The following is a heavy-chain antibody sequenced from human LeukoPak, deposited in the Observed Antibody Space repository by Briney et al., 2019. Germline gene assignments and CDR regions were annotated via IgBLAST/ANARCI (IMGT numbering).Heavy chain of an antibody. J-gene: IGHJ4*02. CDR3: ARGAIVGAPLSDFDY. D-gene: IGHD1-26*01. CDR2: IYPGDSDT. CDR1: GYSFTSYW. V-gene: IGHV5-51*01. Sequence: GESLKISCKGSGYSFTSYWIGWVRQMPGKGLEWMGIIYPGDSDTRYSPSFQGQVTISADKSISTAYLQWSSLKASDTAMYYCARGAIVGAPLSDFDYWGQGTLVTVSS.